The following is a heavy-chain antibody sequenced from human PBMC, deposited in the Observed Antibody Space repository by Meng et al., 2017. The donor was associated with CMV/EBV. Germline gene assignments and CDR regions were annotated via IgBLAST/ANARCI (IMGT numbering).Heavy chain of an antibody. D-gene: IGHD1-14*01. CDR1: GYAFNSYD. V-gene: IGHV1-8*03. J-gene: IGHJ4*02. CDR2: MNPSSSDT. CDR3: ARGRIFDH. Sequence: VRFSCKASGYAFNSYDINWMRKAAGQGLEWMEWMNPSSSDTGYAPNFQDRVSISRDTSTGTAFMDLSSLRSDDTAVYYCARGRIFDHWGQGTLVTVSS.